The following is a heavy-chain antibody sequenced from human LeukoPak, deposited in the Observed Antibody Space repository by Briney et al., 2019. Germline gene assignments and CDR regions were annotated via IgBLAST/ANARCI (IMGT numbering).Heavy chain of an antibody. CDR2: ISSSGTTI. Sequence: GGSLRLSCAASGFTFSNYEMNWVRQAPGKGLEWVSYISSSGTTIYYADSVKGRFTISRDNAKNSLYLQMNGLRAEDTAVYYCAKDREGYSYGYSFYPYYCDYWGQGTLVTVSS. V-gene: IGHV3-48*03. J-gene: IGHJ4*02. D-gene: IGHD5-18*01. CDR1: GFTFSNYE. CDR3: AKDREGYSYGYSFYPYYCDY.